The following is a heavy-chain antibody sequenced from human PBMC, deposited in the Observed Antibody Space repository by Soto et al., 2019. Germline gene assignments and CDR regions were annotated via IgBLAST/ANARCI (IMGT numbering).Heavy chain of an antibody. V-gene: IGHV1-69*02. CDR2: IIPILGIA. Sequence: QVQLVQSGAEVKKPGSSVKVSCKASGGTFSSYTISWVRQAPGQGLEWMGRIIPILGIANYAQKFQGRVTITADKSTSTAYMELSSLRSEDTAVYYCARVRTTYYYDSSGYSPFDYWGQGTLVTFSS. CDR3: ARVRTTYYYDSSGYSPFDY. D-gene: IGHD3-22*01. J-gene: IGHJ4*02. CDR1: GGTFSSYT.